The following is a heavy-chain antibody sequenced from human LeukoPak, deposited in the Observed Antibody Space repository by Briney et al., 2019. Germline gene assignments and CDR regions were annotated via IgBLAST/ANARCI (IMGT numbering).Heavy chain of an antibody. D-gene: IGHD5-24*01. CDR1: GGSISSGSYY. V-gene: IGHV4-61*02. CDR3: ARDFAGYNGYYFDY. J-gene: IGHJ4*02. Sequence: PSETLSLTCTVSGGSISSGSYYWSWIRQPAGKGLEWIGRIYTSGSTNYNPSLKSRVTISVDTSKNQFSLKLSSVTAADTAVYYCARDFAGYNGYYFDYWGQGTLVTVSS. CDR2: IYTSGST.